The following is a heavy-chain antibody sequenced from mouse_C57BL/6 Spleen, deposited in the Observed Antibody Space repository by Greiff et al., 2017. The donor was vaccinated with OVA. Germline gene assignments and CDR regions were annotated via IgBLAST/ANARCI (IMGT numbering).Heavy chain of an antibody. V-gene: IGHV1-74*01. CDR2: IHPSDSDT. CDR1: GYTFTSYW. J-gene: IGHJ4*01. CDR3: AIGITTYGMDY. D-gene: IGHD2-4*01. Sequence: QVQLQQPGAELVKPGASVKVSCKASGYTFTSYWMHWVKQRPGQGLEWIGRIHPSDSDTNYTQKFKGKATLTVDKSSSTAYMPLSSLTSEDSAVYYCAIGITTYGMDYWGQGTSVTVSS.